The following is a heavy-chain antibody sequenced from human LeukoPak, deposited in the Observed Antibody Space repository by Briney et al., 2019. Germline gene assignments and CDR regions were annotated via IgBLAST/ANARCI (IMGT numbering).Heavy chain of an antibody. V-gene: IGHV4-61*01. J-gene: IGHJ4*02. CDR3: ARDGTKWYYYDSSGLY. D-gene: IGHD3-22*01. CDR1: GGSVSSGSYY. Sequence: SETLSLTCTVSGGSVSSGSYYWSWIRQPPGKGLEWIGYIYYSGSTNCNPSLKSRVTISVDTSKNQFSLKLSSVTAADTAVYYCARDGTKWYYYDSSGLYWGQGTLVTVSS. CDR2: IYYSGST.